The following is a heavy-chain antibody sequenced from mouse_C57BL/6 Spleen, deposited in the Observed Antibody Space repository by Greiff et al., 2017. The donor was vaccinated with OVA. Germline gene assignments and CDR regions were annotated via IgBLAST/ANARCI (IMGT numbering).Heavy chain of an antibody. CDR3: ERVIYDGRFDY. Sequence: DVKLVESEGGLVQPGSSMKLSCTASGFTFSDYYMAWVRQVPEKGLEWVANINYDGSSTYYLDSLKSRFIISRDNAKNILYLQMSSLKSEDTATYYCERVIYDGRFDYWGQGTTLTVSS. CDR2: INYDGSST. D-gene: IGHD2-3*01. V-gene: IGHV5-16*01. J-gene: IGHJ2*01. CDR1: GFTFSDYY.